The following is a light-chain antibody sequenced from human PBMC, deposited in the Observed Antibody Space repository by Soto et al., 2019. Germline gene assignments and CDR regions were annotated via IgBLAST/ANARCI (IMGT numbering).Light chain of an antibody. CDR1: TSNIGAGYD. V-gene: IGLV1-40*01. Sequence: QPVLTQPPSVSGAPGQRVTISCSGTTSNIGAGYDVHWYQLLPGTAPKLLIYANTDRPSGVPDRFSGSKSGTSASLAITGLQAEDEADYYCQSYDSGLSGSIFGGGTKVTVL. CDR3: QSYDSGLSGSI. J-gene: IGLJ2*01. CDR2: ANT.